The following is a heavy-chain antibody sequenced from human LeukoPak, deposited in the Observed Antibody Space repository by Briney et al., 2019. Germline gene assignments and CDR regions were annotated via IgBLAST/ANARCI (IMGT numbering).Heavy chain of an antibody. V-gene: IGHV3-23*01. CDR2: ISGSGDDT. CDR1: GLTFSGSA. Sequence: GGSLRLSCAASGLTFSGSAMSWVRQAPGKGLEWVSAISGSGDDTHYADSVKGRFTISRDNSKNTLYLQMNSLRAEDTAVYYCAKEVLGYFDLNWLDPWGQGTLVTVSS. J-gene: IGHJ5*02. D-gene: IGHD3-9*01. CDR3: AKEVLGYFDLNWLDP.